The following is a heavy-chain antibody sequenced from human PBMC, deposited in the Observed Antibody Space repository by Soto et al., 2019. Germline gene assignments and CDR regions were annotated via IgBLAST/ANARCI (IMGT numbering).Heavy chain of an antibody. CDR2: IYSGGST. J-gene: IGHJ4*02. CDR1: GFTVSSSY. CDR3: AKDLGYSTGWEPFDY. Sequence: HPGGSLRLSCAASGFTVSSSYMTWVRQAPGKGLEWVSVIYSGGSTYYADSVKGRFTISRHNSKNTLYLQMNSLRAEDTAVYYCAKDLGYSTGWEPFDYWGQGTLVTVSS. D-gene: IGHD6-19*01. V-gene: IGHV3-53*01.